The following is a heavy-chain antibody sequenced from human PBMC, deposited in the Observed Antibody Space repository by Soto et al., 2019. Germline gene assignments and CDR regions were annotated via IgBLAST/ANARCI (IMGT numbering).Heavy chain of an antibody. CDR2: ISGSGGST. J-gene: IGHJ4*02. Sequence: GGSLRLSCAASGFTFSSYAMSWVRQAPGKGLEWVSAISGSGGSTYYADSVKGRFTISRDSSKNTLYLQMNSLRAEDTAVYYCATRWLQLRSFDYWGQGTLVTVSS. V-gene: IGHV3-23*01. CDR3: ATRWLQLRSFDY. CDR1: GFTFSSYA. D-gene: IGHD5-12*01.